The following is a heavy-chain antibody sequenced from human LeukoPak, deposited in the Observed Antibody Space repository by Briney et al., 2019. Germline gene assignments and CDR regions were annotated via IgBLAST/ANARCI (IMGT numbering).Heavy chain of an antibody. CDR1: GFSFSSYG. J-gene: IGHJ4*02. CDR3: ARVSQSDFEWLSSLDS. CDR2: IRYDGSNK. D-gene: IGHD3-9*01. Sequence: GGSLRLSCAASGFSFSSYGMHWVRQAPGKGLEWVAFIRYDGSNKYYADSVKGRFTISRDNSNNTLYMQMNSLRPEDTAVYYCARVSQSDFEWLSSLDSWGQGTLVTVSS. V-gene: IGHV3-30*02.